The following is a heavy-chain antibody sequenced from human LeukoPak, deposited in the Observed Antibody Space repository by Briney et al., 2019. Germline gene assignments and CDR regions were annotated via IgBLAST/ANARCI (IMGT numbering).Heavy chain of an antibody. CDR2: FDPEDGET. D-gene: IGHD1-26*01. Sequence: ASVKVSCEVSGYTLTELSMHWVRQAPGKGLEWMGGFDPEDGETIYAQKFQGRVTMTEDTSTDTAYMELSSLRSEDTAVYYCATSTLIVGATNDAFDIWGQGTMVTVSS. J-gene: IGHJ3*02. V-gene: IGHV1-24*01. CDR1: GYTLTELS. CDR3: ATSTLIVGATNDAFDI.